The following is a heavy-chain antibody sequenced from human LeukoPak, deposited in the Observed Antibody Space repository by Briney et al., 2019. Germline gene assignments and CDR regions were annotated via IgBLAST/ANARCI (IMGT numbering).Heavy chain of an antibody. CDR2: ISWNSGSI. Sequence: GGSLRLSCAASGFTVSSNYMSWVRQAPGKGLEWVSGISWNSGSIGYADSVKGRFTISRDNAKNSLYLQMNSLRAEDMALYYCAKDMSSGWYGVNYFDYWGQGTLVTVSS. V-gene: IGHV3-9*03. CDR1: GFTVSSNY. D-gene: IGHD6-19*01. J-gene: IGHJ4*02. CDR3: AKDMSSGWYGVNYFDY.